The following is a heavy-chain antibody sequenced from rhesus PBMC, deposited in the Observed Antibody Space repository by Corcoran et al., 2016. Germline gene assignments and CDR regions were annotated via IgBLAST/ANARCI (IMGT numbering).Heavy chain of an antibody. J-gene: IGHJ6*01. CDR3: ATERGIAGTADLDGWDS. Sequence: EVQLVQSGAEVKKPGASVKISCKASGYTFTDYYLHWVRQAPGKGLEWMGPVDPEDGEPRPAQNFKDRATTTADKSTDTAYMVLSSLRSEDTAVYYCATERGIAGTADLDGWDSWGQGVVVTVSS. CDR1: GYTFTDYY. D-gene: IGHD1-1-1*01. V-gene: IGHV1-111*02. CDR2: VDPEDGEP.